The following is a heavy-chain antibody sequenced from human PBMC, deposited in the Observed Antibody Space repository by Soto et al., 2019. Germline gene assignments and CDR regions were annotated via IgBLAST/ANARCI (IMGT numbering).Heavy chain of an antibody. CDR2: INAGNGNT. CDR3: ARGPPVRGVSDFDY. D-gene: IGHD3-10*01. J-gene: IGHJ4*02. V-gene: IGHV1-3*01. CDR1: GYTFTSYA. Sequence: ASVKVSCKASGYTFTSYAMHWVRQAPGQRLEWMGWINAGNGNTKYSQKFQGRVTITRDTSASTAYMELSSLRSEDTAVYYCARGPPVRGVSDFDYWGQGTLVTVSS.